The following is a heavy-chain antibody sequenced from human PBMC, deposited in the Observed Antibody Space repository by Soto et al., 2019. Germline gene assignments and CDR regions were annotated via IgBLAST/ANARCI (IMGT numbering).Heavy chain of an antibody. D-gene: IGHD6-13*01. Sequence: LRLSCAASGFTFSDYAMTWVRQAPGKGLEWVSTLSGSSISTYDADFVKGRFTISRDNSKNMLYLQMNSLRAEDTAIYYCAKELVGALYYGMDVRGQGTTVTVSS. CDR2: LSGSSIST. CDR3: AKELVGALYYGMDV. V-gene: IGHV3-23*01. CDR1: GFTFSDYA. J-gene: IGHJ6*02.